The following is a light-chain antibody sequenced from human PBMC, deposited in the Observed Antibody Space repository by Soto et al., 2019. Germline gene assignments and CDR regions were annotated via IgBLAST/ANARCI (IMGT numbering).Light chain of an antibody. CDR1: QNISTS. J-gene: IGKJ1*01. CDR3: QQYDYSRS. Sequence: EIHATQLQSTLPASAGNGVTITCRASQNISTSLAWYQHRPGKDPKLLIFDVSNVESGVPSRFSGSGSGTEFTLTISRLHSDDFATYYCQQYDYSRSFGQGTKVDIK. V-gene: IGKV1-5*01. CDR2: DVS.